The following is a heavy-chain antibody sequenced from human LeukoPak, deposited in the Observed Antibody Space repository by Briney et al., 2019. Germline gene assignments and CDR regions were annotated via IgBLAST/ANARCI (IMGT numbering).Heavy chain of an antibody. CDR3: AKDAVAGFYYFDY. D-gene: IGHD6-19*01. V-gene: IGHV3-30*18. J-gene: IGHJ4*02. CDR2: ISYDGSNK. CDR1: GFTFSSYG. Sequence: GESLRLSCAASGFTFSSYGMHWVRQAPGKGLEWVAVISYDGSNKYYADSVKGRFTISRDNSKNTLYLQMNSLRAEDTAVYYCAKDAVAGFYYFDYWGQGTLVTVSS.